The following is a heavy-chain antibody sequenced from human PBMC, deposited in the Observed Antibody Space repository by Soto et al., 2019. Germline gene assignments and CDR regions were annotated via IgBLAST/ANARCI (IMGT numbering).Heavy chain of an antibody. CDR3: ASRSSGWYRRDYYYYGMDV. Sequence: PSETLSLTCSVSGGSISNSRDYWGWIRQPPGKGLEWIATIYYSGKTYYNPSLKSRVTISVDTSKNQFSLKLSSVTAADTAVYYCASRSSGWYRRDYYYYGMDVWGQGTTVTVSS. V-gene: IGHV4-39*01. D-gene: IGHD6-19*01. J-gene: IGHJ6*02. CDR2: IYYSGKT. CDR1: GGSISNSRDY.